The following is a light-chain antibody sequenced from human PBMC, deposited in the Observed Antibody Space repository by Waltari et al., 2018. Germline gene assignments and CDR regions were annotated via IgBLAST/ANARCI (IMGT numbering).Light chain of an antibody. CDR1: QSVLYSSNNKNF. CDR2: WAS. J-gene: IGKJ1*01. Sequence: DIVMTQSPDSLAVSLGERATINCKSSQSVLYSSNNKNFLAWYQQKPRQPPRLLIYWASTRESGVPDRFSGSGSGTNFTLTINSLQAEDVAVYYCQQYYTILRTFDQGTKVEIK. CDR3: QQYYTILRT. V-gene: IGKV4-1*01.